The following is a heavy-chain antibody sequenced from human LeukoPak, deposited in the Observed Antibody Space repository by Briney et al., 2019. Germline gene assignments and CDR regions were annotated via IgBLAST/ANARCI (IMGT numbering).Heavy chain of an antibody. CDR2: INHSGST. V-gene: IGHV4-34*01. J-gene: IGHJ4*02. CDR3: ARRREVTLDY. CDR1: GGSIRGYY. D-gene: IGHD4-11*01. Sequence: SETLSLTCTVSGGSIRGYYWSWIRQPPGKGLEWIGEINHSGSTNYNPSLKSRVTISVDTSKNQFSLKLSSVTAADTAVYYCARRREVTLDYWGQGTLVTVSS.